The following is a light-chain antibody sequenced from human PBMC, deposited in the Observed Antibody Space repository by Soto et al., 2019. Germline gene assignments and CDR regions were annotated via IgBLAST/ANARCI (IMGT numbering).Light chain of an antibody. J-gene: IGKJ1*01. V-gene: IGKV1-5*03. CDR1: QSIGQW. Sequence: DVQMTQSPSTLSASIGDRVTITCRASQSIGQWLAWFQQKPGKAPKVLIYKASALQTGVPSRFSASGSGTEVTLTISSLQPDDFAAYYCQQYAPASPRTFGQGTKVEV. CDR2: KAS. CDR3: QQYAPASPRT.